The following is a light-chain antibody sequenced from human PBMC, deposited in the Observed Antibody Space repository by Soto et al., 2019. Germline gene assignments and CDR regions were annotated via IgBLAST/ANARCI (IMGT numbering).Light chain of an antibody. J-gene: IGKJ3*01. Sequence: EIVLTQSPGTLALSAGERATLSCRASQTISSNYLAWYQQKPGQAPRLLIFGASYRATGIPDRFSGSGSGTDFTLIISRLESEDFAVYYCQKYRRPPPEFTFRPGTQVDIK. CDR2: GAS. CDR3: QKYRRPPPEFT. V-gene: IGKV3-20*01. CDR1: QTISSNY.